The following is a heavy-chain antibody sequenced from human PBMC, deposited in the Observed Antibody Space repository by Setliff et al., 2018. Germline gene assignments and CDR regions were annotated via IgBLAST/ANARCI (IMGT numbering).Heavy chain of an antibody. J-gene: IGHJ4*02. V-gene: IGHV3-33*08. D-gene: IGHD2-15*01. CDR3: ASSCSGTTCYAGLDY. Sequence: GESLKISCAASGFTFSNYRMHWVRQAPGKGLEWVAVIWDDEGNKYHADSVKGRFTISRDNSKNTLYLQMNSLRAEDTAVYYCASSCSGTTCYAGLDYWGQGTLVTVSS. CDR1: GFTFSNYR. CDR2: IWDDEGNK.